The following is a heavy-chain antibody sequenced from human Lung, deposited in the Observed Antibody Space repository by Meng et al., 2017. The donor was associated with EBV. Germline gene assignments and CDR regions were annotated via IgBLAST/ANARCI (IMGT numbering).Heavy chain of an antibody. CDR2: IYYSGNT. V-gene: IGHV4-30-4*01. CDR3: ARVGFCSSTSCNRWIFDS. J-gene: IGHJ4*02. Sequence: EAGPCPLKHSQTPSPTFAVSGGSISSGGYYWSWIRQPPGKGLEWIGYIYYSGNTYYNPSLMSRLTISSDTSKNQFSLNLSSVTAADTAVYYCARVGFCSSTSCNRWIFDSWGQGTLVTVFS. D-gene: IGHD2-2*01. CDR1: GGSISSGGYY.